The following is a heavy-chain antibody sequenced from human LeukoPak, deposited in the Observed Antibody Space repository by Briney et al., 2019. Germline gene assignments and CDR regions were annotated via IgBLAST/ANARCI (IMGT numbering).Heavy chain of an antibody. J-gene: IGHJ4*02. CDR2: ISAYNGNT. CDR1: GYTFTSYG. Sequence: GASVKVSCKASGYTFTSYGISWVRQAPGQGLEWMGWISAYNGNTNYAQKLQGRVTMTTDTSTSTAYMELRSLRSDDTAVCYCARDGYSIQLRLASFADYWGQGTLVTVSS. D-gene: IGHD5-12*01. CDR3: ARDGYSIQLRLASFADY. V-gene: IGHV1-18*01.